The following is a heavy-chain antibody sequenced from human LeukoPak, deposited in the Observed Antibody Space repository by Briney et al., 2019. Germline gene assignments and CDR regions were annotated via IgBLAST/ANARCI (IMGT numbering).Heavy chain of an antibody. CDR1: GGSISSYY. D-gene: IGHD6-6*01. V-gene: IGHV4-59*06. J-gene: IGHJ3*02. CDR2: IYYSGST. CDR3: ARDNIEYSSSYDAFDI. Sequence: NPSETLSLTCTVSGGSISSYYWSWIRQHPGKGLEWIGYIYYSGSTYYNPSLKSRVTISVDTSKNQFSLKLSSVTAADTAVYYCARDNIEYSSSYDAFDIWGQGTMVTVSS.